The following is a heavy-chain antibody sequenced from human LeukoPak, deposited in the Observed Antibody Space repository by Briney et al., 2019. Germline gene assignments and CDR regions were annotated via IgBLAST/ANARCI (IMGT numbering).Heavy chain of an antibody. Sequence: GGSLRLSCAASGFTFSNYPIHWVRQAPGNGLEWVAVVSYDGSNKYYADSVKGRFTISRDNSKNTLYLQMNSLRAEDTAVYYCAMQPGYYDSSGYYPGAFDIWGQGTMVTVSS. CDR2: VSYDGSNK. J-gene: IGHJ3*02. D-gene: IGHD3-22*01. V-gene: IGHV3-30-3*01. CDR1: GFTFSNYP. CDR3: AMQPGYYDSSGYYPGAFDI.